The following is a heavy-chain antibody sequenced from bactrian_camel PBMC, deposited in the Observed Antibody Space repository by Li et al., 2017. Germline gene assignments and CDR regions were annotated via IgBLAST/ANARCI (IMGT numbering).Heavy chain of an antibody. CDR2: VDSSGNA. CDR3: AAFGGGDCPISGY. CDR1: GRTYNNYV. D-gene: IGHD2*01. V-gene: IGHV3S53*01. J-gene: IGHJ6*01. Sequence: HVQLVESGGGSVQAGTSLILSCAAVGRTYNNYVMGWFRQAPGKEREGVATVDSSGNANYAESVKGRFTTIMNNAQNTVWLQMNSLLPEDTAVYYCAAFGGGDCPISGYLGQGTQVTVS.